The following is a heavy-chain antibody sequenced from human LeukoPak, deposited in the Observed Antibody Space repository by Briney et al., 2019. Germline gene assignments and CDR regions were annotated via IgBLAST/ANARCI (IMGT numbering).Heavy chain of an antibody. CDR3: ARQLPAKVVPAATYYYMDV. J-gene: IGHJ6*03. D-gene: IGHD2-2*01. CDR1: GFTFSSYW. V-gene: IGHV3-7*01. CDR2: IKQDGSEK. Sequence: GGSLRLSCAASGFTFSSYWMSWVRQAPGKGLEWVANIKQDGSEKYYVDSVKGRFTISRDNAKNSLYLQMNSLRAEDTAVYYCARQLPAKVVPAATYYYMDVWGKGTTVTVPS.